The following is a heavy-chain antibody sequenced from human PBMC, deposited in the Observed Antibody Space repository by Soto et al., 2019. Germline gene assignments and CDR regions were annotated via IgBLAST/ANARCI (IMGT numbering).Heavy chain of an antibody. J-gene: IGHJ4*02. CDR3: AKSLLRGDF. CDR2: INPNGGST. Sequence: QVQLVQSGAEVKKPGASVKVSCKASGYIFIHYYIHWVRQAPGQGLAWMAIINPNGGSTNSAQKFKGRVTVTRDTSTSTVSMELKSLGSGDTAVYFCAKSLLRGDFWGQGTLVTVSS. D-gene: IGHD2-21*01. CDR1: GYIFIHYY. V-gene: IGHV1-46*01.